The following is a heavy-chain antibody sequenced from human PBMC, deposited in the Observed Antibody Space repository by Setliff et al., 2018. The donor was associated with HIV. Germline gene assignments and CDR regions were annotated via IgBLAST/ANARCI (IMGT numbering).Heavy chain of an antibody. CDR2: IFHAGNT. J-gene: IGHJ3*01. CDR3: ANAPYPRGAFDV. Sequence: SETLSLTCTVSGGSISSFSYYWGWIRQPPGKGPEWSGSIFHAGNTYYNPSLKSRVTISVETSKNQVSLKLTSVTAADTAMYYCANAPYPRGAFDVWGQGTVVTVSS. V-gene: IGHV4-39*01. CDR1: GGSISSFSYY. D-gene: IGHD3-10*01.